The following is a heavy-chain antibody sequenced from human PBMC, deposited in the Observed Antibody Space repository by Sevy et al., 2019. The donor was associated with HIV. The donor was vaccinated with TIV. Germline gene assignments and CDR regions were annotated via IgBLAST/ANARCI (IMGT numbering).Heavy chain of an antibody. Sequence: GGSLRLSCAASGFTVSSSYMTWVRQPPGKGLEWVSVIYSGGSTYYADSVKGRFTISRDNSKNTLYLQMNNLRADDMALYYCARGRGVFGALAINWFDPWGQGAQVPVSS. V-gene: IGHV3-53*01. CDR3: ARGRGVFGALAINWFDP. J-gene: IGHJ5*02. D-gene: IGHD3-3*01. CDR1: GFTVSSSY. CDR2: IYSGGST.